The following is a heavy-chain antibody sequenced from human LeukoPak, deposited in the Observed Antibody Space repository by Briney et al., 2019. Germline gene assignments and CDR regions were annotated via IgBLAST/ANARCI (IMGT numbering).Heavy chain of an antibody. J-gene: IGHJ3*02. D-gene: IGHD6-6*01. CDR1: GFTFSSYS. V-gene: IGHV3-21*06. CDR2: ISSGSTYM. CDR3: GRVGGRSKAAKGDAFDI. Sequence: GGSPRLSCAASGFTFSSYSMNWVRQAPGKGLEWVSSISSGSTYMYYADSVKGRFTISRDNAQNSVFLQMNSLRAEDTAVYYCGRVGGRSKAAKGDAFDIWGQGTMVVVSS.